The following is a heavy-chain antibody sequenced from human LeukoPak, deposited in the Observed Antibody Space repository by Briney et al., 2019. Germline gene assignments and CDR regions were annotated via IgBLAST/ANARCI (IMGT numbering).Heavy chain of an antibody. CDR3: ARAGYSNSVDY. V-gene: IGHV4-34*01. CDR2: INHSGST. CDR1: GGSFSGYY. J-gene: IGHJ4*02. Sequence: SETLSLTCAVYGGSFSGYYWSWIRQPPGKGLEWIGEINHSGSTNYNPSLKSRVTISVDTSKNQFSLKLSSVTAADTAVYYCARAGYSNSVDYWGQGTLVTVSS. D-gene: IGHD4-11*01.